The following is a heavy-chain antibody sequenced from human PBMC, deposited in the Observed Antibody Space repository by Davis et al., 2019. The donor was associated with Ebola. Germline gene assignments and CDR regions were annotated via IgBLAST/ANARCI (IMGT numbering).Heavy chain of an antibody. CDR1: GFTFSNAW. CDR3: TTVDRRTRVDY. Sequence: PGGSLTLSCAASGFTFSNAWMSWVRQAPGKGLEWVGRIKSKTDGGTTDYAAPVKGRLTISRDDSKNTLYLQMNSLKTEDTAVYYCTTVDRRTRVDYWGQGTLVTVSS. J-gene: IGHJ4*02. V-gene: IGHV3-15*01. CDR2: IKSKTDGGTT.